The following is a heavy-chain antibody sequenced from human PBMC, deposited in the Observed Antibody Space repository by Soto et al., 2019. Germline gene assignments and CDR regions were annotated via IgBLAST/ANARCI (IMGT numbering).Heavy chain of an antibody. J-gene: IGHJ4*02. D-gene: IGHD5-18*01. CDR1: GYTFSSYA. CDR2: ISGSGDST. CDR3: EKGYLSPDY. V-gene: IGHV3-23*01. Sequence: PVGSLRLSCAASGYTFSSYAMSWVRQAPGKGLEWVSGISGSGDSTYYADSVKGRFTVSRDNSRTTLYLQMNSLRAEDTAVYYCEKGYLSPDYWGQGTLVTVSS.